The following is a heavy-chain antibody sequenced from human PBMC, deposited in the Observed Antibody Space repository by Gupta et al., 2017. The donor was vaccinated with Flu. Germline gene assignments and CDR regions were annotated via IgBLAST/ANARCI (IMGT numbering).Heavy chain of an antibody. V-gene: IGHV3-23*01. J-gene: IGHJ4*02. CDR2: IGGSGGSA. D-gene: IGHD6-19*01. CDR1: GFTLSSYA. CDR3: AKEKVSSGWYIDH. Sequence: EVQLLESGGGLVQPGGSLRLSCAASGFTLSSYAMSWVRQAPGKGLEWVSVIGGSGGSAYYADSVKGRFTISRDNSKNTLYLQMNRLRAEDTAVYYCAKEKVSSGWYIDHWGQGTLVTVSS.